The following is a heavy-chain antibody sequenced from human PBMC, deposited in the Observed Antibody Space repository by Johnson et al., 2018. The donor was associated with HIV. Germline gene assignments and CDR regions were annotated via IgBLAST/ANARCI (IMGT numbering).Heavy chain of an antibody. Sequence: EVQLVESGGGLVQPGGSLRLSCAASGFTFDDYGMNWVRQAPGKGLEWVSGINWNGGSTGYADSVNGRFTISRDNAKNSLYLQMNSLRAEDQALYYCARDRTGDLYAFDIWGQGTMVTVSS. CDR2: INWNGGST. V-gene: IGHV3-20*04. J-gene: IGHJ3*02. CDR3: ARDRTGDLYAFDI. D-gene: IGHD7-27*01. CDR1: GFTFDDYG.